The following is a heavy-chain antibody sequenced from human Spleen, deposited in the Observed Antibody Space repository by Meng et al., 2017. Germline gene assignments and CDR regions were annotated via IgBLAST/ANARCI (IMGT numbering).Heavy chain of an antibody. CDR3: ATSSAAAGND. CDR1: GFIFSNYW. CDR2: INQDGSVK. Sequence: GGPLRLSCAASGFIFSNYWMSWVRQAPGKGLEWVANINQDGSVKSYVGSVRGRFTISRDNAKNSLYLQINSLRADDTALYYCATSSAAAGNDWGQGTLVTVSS. V-gene: IGHV3-7*01. D-gene: IGHD6-13*01. J-gene: IGHJ4*02.